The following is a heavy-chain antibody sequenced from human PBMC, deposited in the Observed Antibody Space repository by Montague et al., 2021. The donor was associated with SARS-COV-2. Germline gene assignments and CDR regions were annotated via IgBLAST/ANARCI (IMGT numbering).Heavy chain of an antibody. CDR3: ARTSFYYYGSGSYHGPLDI. Sequence: SETLSLTCTVSGGSISTYSWSWIRQPPGKELEWIGYIYYSGSTNYNPSLTSRVTISVDTSKNQFSLKLSSVTAADTALYYCARTSFYYYGSGSYHGPLDIWGQGTMVTVSS. V-gene: IGHV4-59*01. J-gene: IGHJ3*02. CDR1: GGSISTYS. CDR2: IYYSGST. D-gene: IGHD3-10*01.